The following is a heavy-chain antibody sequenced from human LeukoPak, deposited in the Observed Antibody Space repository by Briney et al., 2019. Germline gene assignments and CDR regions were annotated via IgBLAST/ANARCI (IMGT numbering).Heavy chain of an antibody. J-gene: IGHJ6*02. V-gene: IGHV4-34*01. CDR3: ARPLGRHYYYYGTDV. CDR1: GGSFSGYY. Sequence: SETLSLTCAVYGGSFSGYYWSWIRQPPGKGLEWIGEINHSGSTNYNPSLKSRVTISVDTSKNQFSLKLSSVTAAGTAVYYCARPLGRHYYYYGTDVWGQGTTATVSS. CDR2: INHSGST. D-gene: IGHD3-16*02.